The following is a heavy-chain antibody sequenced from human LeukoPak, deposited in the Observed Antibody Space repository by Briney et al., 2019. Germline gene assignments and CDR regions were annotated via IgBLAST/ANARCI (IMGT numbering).Heavy chain of an antibody. Sequence: PGGSLRLSCAASGFTFSSYALHWVRQAPGKGLEYVSAISYNGGTTYYANSVKGRFTISRDNSKNTLYLQMGSLRADDMAVYYCARDAYSASRPYYFDYWGQGTLVTVSS. D-gene: IGHD6-13*01. V-gene: IGHV3-64*01. CDR3: ARDAYSASRPYYFDY. J-gene: IGHJ4*02. CDR1: GFTFSSYA. CDR2: ISYNGGTT.